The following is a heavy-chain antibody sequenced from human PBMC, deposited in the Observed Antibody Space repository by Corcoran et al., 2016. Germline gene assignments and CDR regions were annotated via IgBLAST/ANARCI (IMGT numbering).Heavy chain of an antibody. CDR2: INPSGGST. CDR1: GYTFTSYY. V-gene: IGHV1-46*01. Sequence: QVQLVQSGAEVKKPGASVKVSCKASGYTFTSYYMHWVRQAPGQGLEWMGIINPSGGSTSYAQKVQGRVTLTRDTSTSPVYMELSSLRAEDQAVYYCARAWDTGIQPLFDYWGQGTLVTVAA. J-gene: IGHJ4*02. D-gene: IGHD5-18*01. CDR3: ARAWDTGIQPLFDY.